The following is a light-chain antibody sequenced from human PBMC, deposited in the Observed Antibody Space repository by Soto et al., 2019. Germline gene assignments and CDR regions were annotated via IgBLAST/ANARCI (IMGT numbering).Light chain of an antibody. J-gene: IGKJ1*01. CDR1: QGMTRW. Sequence: DIQMTPSPSSVSVSVGDRVTITCRASQGMTRWLAWYQHKPGKGTKLLIDATSSLQSGVPSRFSGSASGTEFTLPISSVQPEDFSTYYGKQGDSFQGTFGQGTKVEIK. V-gene: IGKV1-12*01. CDR3: KQGDSFQGT. CDR2: ATS.